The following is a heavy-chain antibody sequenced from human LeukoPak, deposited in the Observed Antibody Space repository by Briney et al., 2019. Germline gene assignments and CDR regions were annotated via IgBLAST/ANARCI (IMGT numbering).Heavy chain of an antibody. D-gene: IGHD1-26*01. CDR3: AKSKGTHLGAIDY. J-gene: IGHJ4*02. Sequence: GGSLILSCVASGITFSRHGMDWVRQAPGKGLEWVAVIADDGGVKQYADSVKGRFTVSRDNSKNTLYLQMNSLRAEDTAVYYCAKSKGTHLGAIDYWGQGTLVTVSS. CDR2: IADDGGVK. V-gene: IGHV3-30*18. CDR1: GITFSRHG.